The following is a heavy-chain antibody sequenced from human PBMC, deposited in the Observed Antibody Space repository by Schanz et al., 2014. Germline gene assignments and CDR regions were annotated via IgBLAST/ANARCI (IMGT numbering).Heavy chain of an antibody. CDR1: GFSVGNKY. J-gene: IGHJ2*01. V-gene: IGHV3-66*01. CDR3: GRAGTGMAGWYFEL. D-gene: IGHD5-18*01. Sequence: EVHLLESGGGLVQPGGSLRLSCAASGFSVGNKYMNWVRQAPGKGLEWVSFIYIGGNTYYADSVKGRFTISRDNSKNTLFLQMSSLRVDDMAVYYCGRAGTGMAGWYFELWGRGTLVTVSS. CDR2: IYIGGNT.